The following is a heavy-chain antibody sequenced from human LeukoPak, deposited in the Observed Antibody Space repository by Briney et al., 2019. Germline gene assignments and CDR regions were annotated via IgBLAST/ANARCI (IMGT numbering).Heavy chain of an antibody. D-gene: IGHD1-26*01. CDR2: INSDGSST. Sequence: GGSLRLSCAASGFTFSSYWMHWVRRAPGKGLVWVSRINSDGSSTSYADSVKGRFTISRDNAKNTLYLQMNSLRAEDTSVYYCARDRNTGSSHENLFEYWGQGSLVTVSS. J-gene: IGHJ4*02. CDR3: ARDRNTGSSHENLFEY. V-gene: IGHV3-74*01. CDR1: GFTFSSYW.